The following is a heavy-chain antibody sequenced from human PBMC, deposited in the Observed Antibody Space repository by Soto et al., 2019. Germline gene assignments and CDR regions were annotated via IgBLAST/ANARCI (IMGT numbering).Heavy chain of an antibody. V-gene: IGHV3-23*01. J-gene: IGHJ5*02. CDR2: ISGSGGST. CDR1: GFTFSSYA. Sequence: EVQLLESGGGLVQPGGSLRLSCAASGFTFSSYAMSWVRQAPGKGLEWVSAISGSGGSTYYADSVKGRFTISRDNSKNPLYQQLNRLRDEDTAVYYWAKDQLEQWLLQWGSCFGPWGQGTLVTVSS. CDR3: AKDQLEQWLLQWGSCFGP. D-gene: IGHD6-19*01.